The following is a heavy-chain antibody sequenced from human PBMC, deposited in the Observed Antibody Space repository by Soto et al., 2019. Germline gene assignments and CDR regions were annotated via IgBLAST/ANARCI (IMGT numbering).Heavy chain of an antibody. D-gene: IGHD3-16*01. CDR2: ISTSGRTI. CDR3: ARQPAHVYEASPKWFDP. Sequence: EVLLVESGGGLVQPGGSLRLSCTASGFTFSSYEMNWVRQARGKGLEWISYISTSGRTIFDAGSVKGRFTISRDNTRNTLFLQMDSLRPEDTAVYYCARQPAHVYEASPKWFDPWGQGTLVIVSS. CDR1: GFTFSSYE. V-gene: IGHV3-48*03. J-gene: IGHJ5*02.